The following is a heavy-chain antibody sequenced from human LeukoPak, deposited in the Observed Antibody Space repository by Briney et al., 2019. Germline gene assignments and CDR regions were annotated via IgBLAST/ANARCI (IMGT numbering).Heavy chain of an antibody. CDR2: ICERGTEK. CDR3: AREYH. J-gene: IGHJ5*02. CDR1: GFTFTRNA. V-gene: IGHV3-7*01. Sequence: GGSLRLSCAASGFTFTRNAMSWVRQAPGKRLEWVADICERGTEKNYADSVKGRFTISRDNTENALYLQMNTLRVEDTAIYYCAREYHWGQGTLVSVPS.